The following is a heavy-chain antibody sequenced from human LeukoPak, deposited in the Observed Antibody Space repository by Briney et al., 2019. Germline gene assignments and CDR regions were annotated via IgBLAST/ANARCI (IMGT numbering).Heavy chain of an antibody. CDR2: ISYDGSNE. CDR3: AKVIREVDMSYDY. J-gene: IGHJ4*02. Sequence: PGRSLRLSCAASGFTFSYFGMHWVRQAPGKGLEWVAVISYDGSNENYADSVKGRFTISRDNSKNTLYLQMNSLRAEDTAVYYCAKVIREVDMSYDYWGQGALVTVSS. CDR1: GFTFSYFG. V-gene: IGHV3-30*18. D-gene: IGHD5-24*01.